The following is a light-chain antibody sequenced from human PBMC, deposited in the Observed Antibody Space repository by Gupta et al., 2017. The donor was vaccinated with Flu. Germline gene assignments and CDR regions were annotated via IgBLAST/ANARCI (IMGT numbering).Light chain of an antibody. Sequence: DIQMTQSPSSLSASVGDRVTITCRASQSISTYLNWYQQKPGKAPKLLIYAASSFQSGVPSRFSGSGSGTDFTLTISRLQPDDFAAYYCQQGDSIPCTFGQGTKVESK. V-gene: IGKV1-39*01. J-gene: IGKJ2*02. CDR1: QSISTY. CDR2: AAS. CDR3: QQGDSIPCT.